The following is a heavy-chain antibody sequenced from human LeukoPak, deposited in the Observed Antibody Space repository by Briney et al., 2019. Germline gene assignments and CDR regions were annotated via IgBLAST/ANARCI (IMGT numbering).Heavy chain of an antibody. CDR1: GGSFSGYY. V-gene: IGHV4-34*01. D-gene: IGHD5-24*01. Sequence: SETLSLTCAVYGGSFSGYYWSWIRQPPGKGLEWIGEINHSGSTNYNPSLKSRVTISVDTSKNQFSLKLSSVTAADTAVYYCARHEQRWLRKVDYWGQGTLVTVSS. CDR3: ARHEQRWLRKVDY. CDR2: INHSGST. J-gene: IGHJ4*02.